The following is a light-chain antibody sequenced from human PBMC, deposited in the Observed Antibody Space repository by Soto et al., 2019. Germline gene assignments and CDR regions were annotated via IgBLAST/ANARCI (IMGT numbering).Light chain of an antibody. J-gene: IGKJ4*01. CDR1: QNIRSN. V-gene: IGKV3-20*01. CDR3: QVYDRSPL. CDR2: GAS. Sequence: EIVMTQSPGTLSVSPGERATLSCRASQNIRSNLAWYQQKPGQAPRLLIYGASSRATGIPDRFSGSGSGTDFALTISRLEPEDFAVYYCQVYDRSPLFGGGTKVDIK.